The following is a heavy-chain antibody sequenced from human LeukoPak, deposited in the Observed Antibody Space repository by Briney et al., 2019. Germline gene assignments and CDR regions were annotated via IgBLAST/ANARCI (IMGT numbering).Heavy chain of an antibody. V-gene: IGHV3-7*01. CDR1: GFTFSSYW. Sequence: PGGSLRLSCAASGFTFSSYWMTWVRQAPGKGLEWVANIKQDGSEKYYVDSVKGRFTISRDNAKKSLYLQMNSLRVEDTAVYYCARQLCSVVVSRLIYWFDPWGQGTLVTVSS. J-gene: IGHJ5*02. CDR2: IKQDGSEK. CDR3: ARQLCSVVVSRLIYWFDP. D-gene: IGHD2-21*01.